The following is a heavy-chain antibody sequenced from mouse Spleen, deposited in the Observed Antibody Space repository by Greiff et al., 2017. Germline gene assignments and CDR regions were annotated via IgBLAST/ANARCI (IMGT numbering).Heavy chain of an antibody. CDR2: ISSGGDYI. CDR1: GFTFSSYA. Sequence: EVMLVESGEGLVKPGGSLKLSCAASGFTFSSYAMSWVRQTPEKRLEWVAYISSGGDYIYYADTVKGRFTISRDNARNTLYLQMSSLKSEDTAMYYCTRVGLGYYAMDYWGQGTSVTVSS. D-gene: IGHD4-1*01. J-gene: IGHJ4*01. CDR3: TRVGLGYYAMDY. V-gene: IGHV5-9-1*02.